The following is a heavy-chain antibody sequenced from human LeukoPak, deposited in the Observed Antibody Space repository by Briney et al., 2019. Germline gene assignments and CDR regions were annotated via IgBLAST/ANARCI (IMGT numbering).Heavy chain of an antibody. Sequence: SVKVSCKASGGTFSSYAISWVRQAPGQGLEWMGRIIPIFGTANYAQKFQGRVTITTDESTSTAYMELSSLRSEDTAVYYCAREVGKYSYGSSLRFDYWGQRTLVTVSS. J-gene: IGHJ4*02. V-gene: IGHV1-69*05. D-gene: IGHD5-18*01. CDR3: AREVGKYSYGSSLRFDY. CDR1: GGTFSSYA. CDR2: IIPIFGTA.